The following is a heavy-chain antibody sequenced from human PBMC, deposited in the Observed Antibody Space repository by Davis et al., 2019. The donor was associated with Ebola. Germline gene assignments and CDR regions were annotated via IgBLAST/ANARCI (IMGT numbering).Heavy chain of an antibody. CDR1: GFTFSSYS. D-gene: IGHD3-22*01. J-gene: IGHJ4*02. Sequence: GGSLRLSCAASGFTFSSYSMNWVRQAPGKGLEWVSSISSSSIYIYYADSLKGRFTISRDNAKNSLYLQMNSLRAEDTAVYYCGRDRNYYESSGYSDFDYWGQGTLVTVSS. CDR3: GRDRNYYESSGYSDFDY. CDR2: ISSSSIYI. V-gene: IGHV3-21*01.